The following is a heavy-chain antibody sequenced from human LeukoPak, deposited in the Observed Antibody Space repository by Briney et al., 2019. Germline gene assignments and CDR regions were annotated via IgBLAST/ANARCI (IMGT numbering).Heavy chain of an antibody. CDR2: IYYSGST. CDR1: GFTFSSYA. D-gene: IGHD3-16*02. Sequence: GSLRLSCAASGFTFSSYAMSWVRQAPGKGLEWIGYIYYSGSTNYNPSLKSRVTISVDTSKNQFSLKLSSVTAADTAVYYCARGDDYVWGSYRYWGQGTLVTVSS. V-gene: IGHV4-59*01. CDR3: ARGDDYVWGSYRY. J-gene: IGHJ4*02.